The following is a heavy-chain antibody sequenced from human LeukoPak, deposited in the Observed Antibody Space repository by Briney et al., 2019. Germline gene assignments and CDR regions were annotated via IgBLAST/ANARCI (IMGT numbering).Heavy chain of an antibody. CDR2: IYYSGST. J-gene: IGHJ4*02. CDR1: GGSISSSSYY. Sequence: SETLSLTCTVSGGSISSSSYYWGWIRQPPGKGLEWIGSIYYSGSTNYNPSLKSRVTMSVDTPKNQFSLKLSSVTAADTAVYYCASGGNFPFDYWGQGTLVTVSS. V-gene: IGHV4-39*07. CDR3: ASGGNFPFDY. D-gene: IGHD4-23*01.